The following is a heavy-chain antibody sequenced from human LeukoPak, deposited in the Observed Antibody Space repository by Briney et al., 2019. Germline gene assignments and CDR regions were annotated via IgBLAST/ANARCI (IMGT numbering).Heavy chain of an antibody. V-gene: IGHV4-59*01. CDR3: ARASSTRPAPFDY. CDR1: GGSISSYY. D-gene: IGHD1-26*01. Sequence: SETLSLTCTVSGGSISSYYCSWIRQPPGKGLEWIGYIYCSGSTTYNPSLKSRVTISVDTSKNQFSLKLSSVTAADTAVYYCARASSTRPAPFDYWGQGTLVTVSS. CDR2: IYCSGST. J-gene: IGHJ4*02.